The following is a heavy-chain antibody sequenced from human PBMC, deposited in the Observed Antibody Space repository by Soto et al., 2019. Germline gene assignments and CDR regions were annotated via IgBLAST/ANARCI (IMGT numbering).Heavy chain of an antibody. CDR2: IYYSGST. CDR3: ARRHGSCFDF. J-gene: IGHJ4*02. Sequence: TCAVSGGSISSGGYSWSWIRQPPGKGLEWIGYIYYSGSTNYNPSLKSRVTISVDTSKNQFPLKLSSVTAADTAVYYCARRHGSCFDFWGQGTLVTVSS. V-gene: IGHV4-30-4*07. CDR1: GGSISSGGYS.